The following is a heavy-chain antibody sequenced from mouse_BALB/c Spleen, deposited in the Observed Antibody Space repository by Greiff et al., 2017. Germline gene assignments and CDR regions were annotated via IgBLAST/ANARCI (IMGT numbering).Heavy chain of an antibody. J-gene: IGHJ4*01. CDR2: IWSGGST. CDR1: GFSLTSYG. V-gene: IGHV2-2*02. CDR3: ARYYGSSYDYAMDY. Sequence: QVQLKQSGPGLVQPSQSLSITCTVSGFSLTSYGVHWVRQSPGKGLEWLGVIWSGGSTDYNAAFISRLSISKDNSKSQVFFKMNSLQANDTAIYYCARYYGSSYDYAMDYWGQGTSVTVSS. D-gene: IGHD1-1*01.